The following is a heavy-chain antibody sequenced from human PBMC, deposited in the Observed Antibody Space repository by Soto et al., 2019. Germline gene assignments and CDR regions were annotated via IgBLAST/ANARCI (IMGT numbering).Heavy chain of an antibody. Sequence: QVQLVQSGAEVKKPGASVKVSCKASGYTFTSYGISWVRQAPGQGLEWMGWISAYNGNTNYAQKLQGRVTMTTDTTTSTAHMELKSLRSDDTAGYYCARGGLLRFVEWSLDYWGQGTLVTVSS. CDR1: GYTFTSYG. CDR3: ARGGLLRFVEWSLDY. CDR2: ISAYNGNT. V-gene: IGHV1-18*01. J-gene: IGHJ4*02. D-gene: IGHD3-3*01.